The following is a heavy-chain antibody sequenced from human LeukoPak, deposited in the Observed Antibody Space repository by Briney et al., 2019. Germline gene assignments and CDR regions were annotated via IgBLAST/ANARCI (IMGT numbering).Heavy chain of an antibody. D-gene: IGHD6-19*01. CDR1: GFTFGDYA. J-gene: IGHJ3*02. CDR3: SRVGYSSGWSDAFDI. V-gene: IGHV3-49*03. Sequence: GGSLRLSCTASGFTFGDYAMSWFRQAPGKGLQWVGFIRSKAYSGTTEYAASVKGRFTISRVDSKSIAYLQMSSLKTEDTAVYYCSRVGYSSGWSDAFDIWGQGTMVTVSS. CDR2: IRSKAYSGTT.